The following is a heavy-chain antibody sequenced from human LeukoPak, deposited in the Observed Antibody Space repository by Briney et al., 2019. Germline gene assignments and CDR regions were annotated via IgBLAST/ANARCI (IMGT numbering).Heavy chain of an antibody. Sequence: SETLSLTCTVFGGSISNFWGWIRQPPGKGLEWIGSIHYTGNTYYNASLKSRVTMSVDTSKNQFSLKLSPMTAADTAVYYCARHFSLGAFDIWGQGTMVSVSS. D-gene: IGHD3-16*01. CDR3: ARHFSLGAFDI. J-gene: IGHJ3*02. CDR1: GGSISNF. V-gene: IGHV4-39*01. CDR2: IHYTGNT.